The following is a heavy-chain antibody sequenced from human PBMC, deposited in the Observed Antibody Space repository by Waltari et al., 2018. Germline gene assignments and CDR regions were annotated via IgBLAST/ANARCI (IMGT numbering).Heavy chain of an antibody. J-gene: IGHJ4*02. V-gene: IGHV4-39*07. CDR1: GDSISSPPSY. CDR2: RYHSGGT. D-gene: IGHD6-19*01. CDR3: ARGVAVGGNTHLDY. Sequence: QLQLQESGPGLVKPPETLFLTCTVSGDSISSPPSYWGWIREPPGKGLEWIGTRYHSGGTFYSPSLKSRVSISLDTSKSQFSLKLRSVTATDTAVYYCARGVAVGGNTHLDYWGQGALVTVSS.